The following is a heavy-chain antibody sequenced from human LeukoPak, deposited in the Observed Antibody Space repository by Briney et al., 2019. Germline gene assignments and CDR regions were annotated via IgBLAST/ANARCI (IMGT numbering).Heavy chain of an antibody. V-gene: IGHV3-21*01. D-gene: IGHD5-18*01. CDR3: ARPVGYSYGFGY. CDR1: GFTFSSYS. Sequence: GGSLRLSCAASGFTFSSYSMNWVRQAPGKGLEWVSSISSSSSYIYYADSVKGRFTISRDNAKNSLYLQMNSLRAEDTAVYFCARPVGYSYGFGYWGQGTLVTVSS. J-gene: IGHJ4*02. CDR2: ISSSSSYI.